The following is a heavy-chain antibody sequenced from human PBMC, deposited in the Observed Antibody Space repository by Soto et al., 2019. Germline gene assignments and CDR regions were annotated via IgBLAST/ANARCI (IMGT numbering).Heavy chain of an antibody. D-gene: IGHD2-15*01. CDR3: ARDREGYCSGGSCYFRGHYYYMDV. J-gene: IGHJ6*03. CDR1: GGSISSGGYY. V-gene: IGHV4-31*03. CDR2: IYYSGST. Sequence: SETLSLTCTVSGGSISSGGYYWSWIRQHPGKGLEWIGYIYYSGSTYYNPSLKSRVTISVDTSKNQFSLKLSSVTAADTAVYYCARDREGYCSGGSCYFRGHYYYMDVWGKGTTVTVSS.